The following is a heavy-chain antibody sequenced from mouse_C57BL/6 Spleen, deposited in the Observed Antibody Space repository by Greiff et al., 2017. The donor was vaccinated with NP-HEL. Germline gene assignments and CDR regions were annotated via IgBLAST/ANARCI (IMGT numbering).Heavy chain of an antibody. V-gene: IGHV14-1*01. D-gene: IGHD1-1*01. CDR1: GFNIKDYY. CDR3: TSYYYGSSGFDY. J-gene: IGHJ2*01. CDR2: IDPEDGDT. Sequence: EVQLQQSGAELVRPGASVKLSCTASGFNIKDYYMHWVKQRPEQGLEWIGRIDPEDGDTEYAPKFQGKATMTADTSSNKAYLQLSSLTSEDTAVYYCTSYYYGSSGFDYWGQGTTLTVSS.